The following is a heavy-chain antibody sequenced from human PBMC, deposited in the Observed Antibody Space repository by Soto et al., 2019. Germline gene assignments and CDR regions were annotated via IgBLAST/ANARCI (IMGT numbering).Heavy chain of an antibody. CDR1: GGSISSGGYY. J-gene: IGHJ4*02. V-gene: IGHV4-31*03. D-gene: IGHD3-10*01. CDR3: ARAGTNMVQFDY. Sequence: PSETLSLTCTVSGGSISSGGYYWSWIRQHPGKGLEWIGYIYYSGSTYYNPSLKSRVTISVDTSKNQFSLEVHSVTAAVTAVYYCARAGTNMVQFDYWGQGTLVTVSS. CDR2: IYYSGST.